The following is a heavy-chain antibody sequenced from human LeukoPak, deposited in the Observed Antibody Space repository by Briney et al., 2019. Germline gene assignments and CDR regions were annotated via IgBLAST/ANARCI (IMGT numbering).Heavy chain of an antibody. D-gene: IGHD5-12*01. CDR1: GLTFSGYW. CDR2: IKQDGSEK. Sequence: GGSLRLSCAASGLTFSGYWMNWVRQAPGKGLEWVANIKQDGSEKYYVDAVKGRFTISRDNAKKSLYLQMNSLRDEDTGVYYCAGHNSGRYWGQGTLVTVTS. CDR3: AGHNSGRY. V-gene: IGHV3-7*01. J-gene: IGHJ4*02.